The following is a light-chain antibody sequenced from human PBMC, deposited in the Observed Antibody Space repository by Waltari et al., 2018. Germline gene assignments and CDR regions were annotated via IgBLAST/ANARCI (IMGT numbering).Light chain of an antibody. CDR1: SSNIGRYNF. V-gene: IGLV2-23*02. Sequence: QSALIQPASVSGSPGQSIPIPCTGTSSNIGRYNFFSWYQQYPGKAPKVMIYEVYKRPSGVSNRFSGSKSGNTASLTISGLQAEDETDYYCCSYAGSNSWVFGGGTKVTVL. CDR2: EVY. CDR3: CSYAGSNSWV. J-gene: IGLJ3*02.